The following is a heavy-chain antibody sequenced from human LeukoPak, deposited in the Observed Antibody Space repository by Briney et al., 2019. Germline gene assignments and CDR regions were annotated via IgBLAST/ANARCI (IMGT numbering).Heavy chain of an antibody. CDR3: AKDCGWLHFCS. Sequence: PGGSLRLSCAASGFTFSNYWMSWVRQAPGKGLEWVSGISPGADIAYSAESVKGRFTISRDNSKNTLYLQINTLRAEDTAIYYCAKDCGWLHFCSWGQGTLVTVSS. V-gene: IGHV3-23*01. CDR1: GFTFSNYW. J-gene: IGHJ5*02. D-gene: IGHD5-24*01. CDR2: ISPGADIA.